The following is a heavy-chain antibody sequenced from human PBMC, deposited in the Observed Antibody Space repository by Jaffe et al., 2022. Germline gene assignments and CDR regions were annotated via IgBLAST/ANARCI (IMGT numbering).Heavy chain of an antibody. J-gene: IGHJ3*01. Sequence: QVQLQQWGSGVLKPSETLSLTCAVYHGSFSGYSWTWIRQPPGKGLEWIGEIHDTGSTNYNPSLKSRITMSVDTSNNQFSLKLTSVTAEDTAVYYCAKALRFLDLGGAFDVWGQGTLVTVSP. CDR3: AKALRFLDLGGAFDV. CDR1: HGSFSGYS. CDR2: IHDTGST. D-gene: IGHD3-3*01. V-gene: IGHV4-34*01.